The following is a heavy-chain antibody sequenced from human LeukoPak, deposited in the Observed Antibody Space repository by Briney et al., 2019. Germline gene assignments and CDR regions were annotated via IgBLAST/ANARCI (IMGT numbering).Heavy chain of an antibody. CDR2: LSSGGINK. D-gene: IGHD2-15*01. V-gene: IGHV3-30*03. J-gene: IGHJ4*02. Sequence: GGSLRLSCAASGFSFSTYGIHWVRQAPGKGLEWVGLLSSGGINKHYADSVKGRFIISRDNSMNTLYLQMNSLGVEDTAVYYCARDHAGSGRAFDYWGQGTLVTVSS. CDR1: GFSFSTYG. CDR3: ARDHAGSGRAFDY.